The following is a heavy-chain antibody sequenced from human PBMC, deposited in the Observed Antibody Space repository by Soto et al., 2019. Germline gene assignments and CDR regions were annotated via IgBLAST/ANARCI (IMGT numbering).Heavy chain of an antibody. D-gene: IGHD6-19*01. CDR3: ARVLKSSGWDDDVFDI. CDR1: GFTFSSYW. CDR2: IDSYGGAT. V-gene: IGHV3-74*01. J-gene: IGHJ3*02. Sequence: PGGSLRLSCAASGFTFSSYWMHWVRQAPGKGLVWVSRIDSYGGATRYADSVKGRFTISRDNAKNTMFLHMDILRAEDTAVYYCARVLKSSGWDDDVFDIWGQGTMVTVSS.